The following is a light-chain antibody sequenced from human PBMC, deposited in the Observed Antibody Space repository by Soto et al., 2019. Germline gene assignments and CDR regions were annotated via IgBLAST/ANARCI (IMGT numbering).Light chain of an antibody. CDR3: SSYTSSNTLV. CDR1: SSDIGGYNY. CDR2: EVS. Sequence: QSALTQPASVSGSPGQSINISCTGTSSDIGGYNYVSWYQQHPGKAPKLMIYEVSNRPSGVSNRFSGSKSGNTASLTISGLQAEDEADYYCSSYTSSNTLVFGTGTKLTVL. V-gene: IGLV2-14*01. J-gene: IGLJ1*01.